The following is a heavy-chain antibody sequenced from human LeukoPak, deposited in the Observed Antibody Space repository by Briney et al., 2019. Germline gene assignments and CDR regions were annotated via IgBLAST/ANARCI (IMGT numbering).Heavy chain of an antibody. CDR1: GFTFSSYA. Sequence: GGSLRLSCAASGFTFSSYAMSWVRQAPGKGLEWVSAISGSGGSTYYADSVKGRFTISRDNSKNTLYLQMNSLRAEDTAVYYCAKGLGSSGYYYSPFDSWGQGTLVTVSS. CDR3: AKGLGSSGYYYSPFDS. J-gene: IGHJ4*02. D-gene: IGHD3-22*01. CDR2: ISGSGGST. V-gene: IGHV3-23*01.